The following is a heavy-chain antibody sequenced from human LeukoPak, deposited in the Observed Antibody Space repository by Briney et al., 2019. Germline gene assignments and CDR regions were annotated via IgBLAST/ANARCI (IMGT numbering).Heavy chain of an antibody. Sequence: GGSLSPFCAPSGSTFNNYAMSWARQAPGEGLEWVSSISGRGDYTLYADSVKGRFTISRDNSKDTLYLQMNSLRVEDTAIYYCAKDRPNYYGTNGHYYTRNGDYWGQGTLVTVSS. J-gene: IGHJ4*02. D-gene: IGHD3-22*01. CDR2: ISGRGDYT. CDR3: AKDRPNYYGTNGHYYTRNGDY. V-gene: IGHV3-23*01. CDR1: GSTFNNYA.